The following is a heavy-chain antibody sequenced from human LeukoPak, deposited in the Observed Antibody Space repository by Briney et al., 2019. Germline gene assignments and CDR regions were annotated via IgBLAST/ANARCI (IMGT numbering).Heavy chain of an antibody. CDR2: INPNSGGT. Sequence: ASVKVSCKASGYTFTGYYMHWVRQAPGQGLEWMGWINPNSGGTNYAQKFQGRVTMTRDTSISTAYMELSRLRSDDTAVYYCARDMGRITMVRGVIGYWGQGTLVTVSS. CDR1: GYTFTGYY. D-gene: IGHD3-10*01. J-gene: IGHJ4*02. CDR3: ARDMGRITMVRGVIGY. V-gene: IGHV1-2*02.